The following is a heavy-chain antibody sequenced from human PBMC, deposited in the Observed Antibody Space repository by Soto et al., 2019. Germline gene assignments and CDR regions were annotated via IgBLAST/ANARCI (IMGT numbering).Heavy chain of an antibody. D-gene: IGHD5-18*01. CDR1: GFTFSSYA. CDR3: ANPKGSGYSYGSHYYGMDV. Sequence: PWWSLRLSCAVSGFTFSSYAMSWVRQAPGKGLEWVSAISGSGGSTYYADSVKGRFTISRDNSKNTLYLQMNSLRAEDTAVYYCANPKGSGYSYGSHYYGMDVWGQGTKVTV. J-gene: IGHJ6*02. CDR2: ISGSGGST. V-gene: IGHV3-23*01.